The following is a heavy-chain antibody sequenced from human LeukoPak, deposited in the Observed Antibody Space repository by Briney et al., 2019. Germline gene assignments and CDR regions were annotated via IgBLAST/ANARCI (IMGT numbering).Heavy chain of an antibody. D-gene: IGHD6-13*01. CDR1: GFTFSSYA. CDR2: ISGSGSST. Sequence: PGGSLRLSCAASGFTFSSYAMSWVRQAAGKGLEWVAAISGSGSSTYYADSVKGRFTISRDKSKNTLYLQMNSLRAEDTAVYYCAKGHAAGTAPKDYWGQGTLVTVSS. J-gene: IGHJ4*02. CDR3: AKGHAAGTAPKDY. V-gene: IGHV3-23*01.